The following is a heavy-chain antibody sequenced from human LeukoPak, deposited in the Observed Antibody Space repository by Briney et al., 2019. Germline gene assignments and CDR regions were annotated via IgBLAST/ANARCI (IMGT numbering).Heavy chain of an antibody. CDR2: IKQDGSEK. CDR3: ARNYYGLDV. V-gene: IGHV3-7*01. CDR1: GSTFSNYW. Sequence: GGSLRLSCAASGSTFSNYWMSWVRQAPGKGLEWVANIKQDGSEKYYVDSVKGRFTISRDNAKNSLYLQMNSLRAEDTAVYYCARNYYGLDVWGQGTTVTVSS. J-gene: IGHJ6*02.